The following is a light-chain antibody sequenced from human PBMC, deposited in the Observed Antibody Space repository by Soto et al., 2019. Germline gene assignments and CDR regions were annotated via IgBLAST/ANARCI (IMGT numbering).Light chain of an antibody. V-gene: IGLV2-14*01. Sequence: QSVLTQPASVSGSPGQSITISCTGTSSDVGGYNYVSWYQQHPGKDPKLMIYEVSNRPSGVSNRFSGSKSGNTASLTISGLQAEDEADYYCSSYTSSSTLPYVFGTGTKLTVL. J-gene: IGLJ1*01. CDR3: SSYTSSSTLPYV. CDR1: SSDVGGYNY. CDR2: EVS.